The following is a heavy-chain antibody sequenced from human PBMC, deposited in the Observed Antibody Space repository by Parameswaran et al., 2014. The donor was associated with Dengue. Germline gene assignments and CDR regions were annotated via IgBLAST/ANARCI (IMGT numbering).Heavy chain of an antibody. V-gene: IGHV4-34*01. J-gene: IGHJ4*02. CDR3: AGGPMTRTGY. CDR2: INHSGST. D-gene: IGHD1-14*01. Sequence: VRQAPGKGLEWIGEINHSGSTNYNPSLKSRVTISVDTSKNQFSLKLSSVIAADTAVYYCAGGPMTRTGYWGQGTLVTVSS.